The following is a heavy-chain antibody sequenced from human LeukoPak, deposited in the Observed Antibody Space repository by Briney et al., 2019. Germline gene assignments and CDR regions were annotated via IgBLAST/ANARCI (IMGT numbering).Heavy chain of an antibody. J-gene: IGHJ4*02. D-gene: IGHD1-26*01. CDR1: GGSFSGYY. CDR2: INHSGST. Sequence: SESLSLTCAVYGGSFSGYYWSWIRQPPGKGLEWIGEINHSGSTNYNPSLKSRVTISVDTSKNQFSLKLSSVTAADTAVYYCARVWRATSGYDYWGQGTLVTVSS. V-gene: IGHV4-34*01. CDR3: ARVWRATSGYDY.